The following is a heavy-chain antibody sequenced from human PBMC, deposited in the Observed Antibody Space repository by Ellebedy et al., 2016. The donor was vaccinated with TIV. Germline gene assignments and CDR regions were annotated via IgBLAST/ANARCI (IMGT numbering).Heavy chain of an antibody. J-gene: IGHJ5*02. CDR1: GGSFSGYY. V-gene: IGHV4-34*01. Sequence: MPSETLSLTCAVYGGSFSGYYWSWIRQPPGKGLEWIGEINHSGSTNYNPSLKSRVTISVDTSKNQFSLKLSSVTAADTAVYYCARGAWWFDHWGQGTLVTVSS. CDR2: INHSGST. CDR3: ARGAWWFDH.